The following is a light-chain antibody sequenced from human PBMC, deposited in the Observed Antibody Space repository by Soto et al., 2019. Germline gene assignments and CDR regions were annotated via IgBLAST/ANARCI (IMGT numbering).Light chain of an antibody. Sequence: EIVMTQSPATLSVSPGERATLSCRASQSVSSNLAWYQQKPGQAPRLLIYGASTRATGIPARFSGSGSGTEFTLTISSLRSEDSAVYFCQQYNNWPFSFGQGTRLEIK. CDR1: QSVSSN. CDR2: GAS. V-gene: IGKV3-15*01. CDR3: QQYNNWPFS. J-gene: IGKJ5*01.